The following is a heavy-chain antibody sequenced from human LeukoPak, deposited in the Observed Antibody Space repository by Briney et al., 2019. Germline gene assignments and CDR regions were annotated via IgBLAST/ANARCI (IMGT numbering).Heavy chain of an antibody. J-gene: IGHJ4*02. CDR1: GFTFSSYS. Sequence: GRSMRLACAAAGFTFSSYSMHWVRQAPGKGLEYVSAISSNGGSTYYANSVKGRFTISRDNSKNSLYLQMGSLRAEDMAVYYCARAGFGVGVPADYWGQGTLVTVSS. D-gene: IGHD3-3*01. V-gene: IGHV3-64*01. CDR3: ARAGFGVGVPADY. CDR2: ISSNGGST.